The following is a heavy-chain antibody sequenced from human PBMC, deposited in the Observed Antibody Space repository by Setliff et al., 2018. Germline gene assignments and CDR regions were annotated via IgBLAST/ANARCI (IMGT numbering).Heavy chain of an antibody. CDR3: FGAGTCSY. CDR2: IGSTGVYT. J-gene: IGHJ4*02. V-gene: IGHV3-11*03. Sequence: PGGSLRLSCAASGFSFSDYYMSWIRQAPGKGLEWISYIGSTGVYTNYADSVKGRFTISRDNARNSLSLQMNSLRTEDTAVYYCFGAGTCSYWGQGTLVTVSS. D-gene: IGHD3-10*01. CDR1: GFSFSDYY.